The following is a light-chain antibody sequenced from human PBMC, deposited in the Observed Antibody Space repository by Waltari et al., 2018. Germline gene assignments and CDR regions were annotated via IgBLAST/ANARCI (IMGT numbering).Light chain of an antibody. J-gene: IGLJ3*02. CDR1: GSDVGRYKF. V-gene: IGLV2-23*01. CDR2: EAT. CDR3: CSYVAGRRV. Sequence: QSALIQPASVSGSPGQSITISCTGIGSDVGRYKFGSLYQQFPDKAPNLLSYEATKRPSGGSNRFSGSKSVNAASLTISGLQAEDEADYYGCSYVAGRRVFGGGTRLTVL.